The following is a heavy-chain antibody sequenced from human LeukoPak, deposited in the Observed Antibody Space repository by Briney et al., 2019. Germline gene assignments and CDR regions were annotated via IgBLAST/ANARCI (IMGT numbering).Heavy chain of an antibody. V-gene: IGHV3-30*18. CDR1: GFSFSSYV. D-gene: IGHD1-26*01. J-gene: IGHJ3*02. CDR2: ISHDGSNK. Sequence: PGGSLRLSCAASGFSFSSYVLHWVRQAPGKGLEWVAVISHDGSNKHYADPVKGRFTISRDTSKNTLYLQMTSLRGEDTAVYYCAKDYLGASHTFDIWGQGTMVTVSS. CDR3: AKDYLGASHTFDI.